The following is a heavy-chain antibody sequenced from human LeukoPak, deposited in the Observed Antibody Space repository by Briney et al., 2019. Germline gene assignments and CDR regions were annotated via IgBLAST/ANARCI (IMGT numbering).Heavy chain of an antibody. Sequence: GGSLRLSCAASGFTFSSYEMNWVRQAPGKGLEWVSYISSSGSTIYYADSVKGRFTISRDNAKNSLYLQMNSLRAEDTAVYYCAKRGDSSGRGKYYFDYWGQGTLVTVSS. V-gene: IGHV3-48*03. J-gene: IGHJ4*02. D-gene: IGHD6-19*01. CDR1: GFTFSSYE. CDR2: ISSSGSTI. CDR3: AKRGDSSGRGKYYFDY.